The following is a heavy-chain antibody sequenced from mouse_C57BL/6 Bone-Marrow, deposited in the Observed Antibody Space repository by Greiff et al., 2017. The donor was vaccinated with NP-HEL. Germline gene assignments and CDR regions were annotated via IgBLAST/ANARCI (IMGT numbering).Heavy chain of an antibody. J-gene: IGHJ1*03. D-gene: IGHD1-1*01. CDR1: GYSITSDY. CDR3: ARLTTVVATGYWYFDV. CDR2: ISYSGST. Sequence: EVKVEESGPGLAKPSQTLSLTCSVTGYSITSDYWNWIRKFPGNKLEYMGYISYSGSTYYNPSLKSRISITRDTSKNQYYLQLNSVTTEDTATYYCARLTTVVATGYWYFDVWGTGTTVTVSS. V-gene: IGHV3-8*01.